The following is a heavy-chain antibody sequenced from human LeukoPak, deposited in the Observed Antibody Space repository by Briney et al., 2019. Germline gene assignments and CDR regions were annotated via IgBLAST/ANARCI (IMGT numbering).Heavy chain of an antibody. D-gene: IGHD4-17*01. J-gene: IGHJ6*03. CDR1: GFTFSSYG. Sequence: PGGSLRLSCEASGFTFSSYGMNWVRQAPGKGLEWVSGISPSGDIAYYADSVKGQLTISRDNSKNTLYLQMNSLRAEDTAVYYCAKDTGDYVLGYYYYMDVWGKGTTVTISS. CDR3: AKDTGDYVLGYYYYMDV. CDR2: ISPSGDIA. V-gene: IGHV3-23*01.